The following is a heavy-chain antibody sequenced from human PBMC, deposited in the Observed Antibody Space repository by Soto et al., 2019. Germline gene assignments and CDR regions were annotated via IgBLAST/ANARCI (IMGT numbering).Heavy chain of an antibody. Sequence: SETLSLTCTVSRGSISSGTNYWAWIRQPPGKGLEWIANIYYSGSTFYNPSLKSRVTISLDTSKNQFSLKLRSVTAADTAVYYCGRHEAGWYFDSWGQGTLVTVSS. D-gene: IGHD6-25*01. CDR2: IYYSGST. V-gene: IGHV4-39*01. CDR3: GRHEAGWYFDS. CDR1: RGSISSGTNY. J-gene: IGHJ4*02.